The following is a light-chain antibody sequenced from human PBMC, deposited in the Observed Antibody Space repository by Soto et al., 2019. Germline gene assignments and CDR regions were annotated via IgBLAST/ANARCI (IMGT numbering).Light chain of an antibody. CDR1: QDVSIW. CDR3: LQAKSFPRT. J-gene: IGKJ4*01. Sequence: DIQMTQSPSSLSASVGDKVTITCRASQDVSIWLAWFQQKPGEAPKLLIYGASSLQSGVPSRFSGTGSGTDFTLTINSLQPEEFATYYCLQAKSFPRTFGGGTKVEVK. CDR2: GAS. V-gene: IGKV1-12*01.